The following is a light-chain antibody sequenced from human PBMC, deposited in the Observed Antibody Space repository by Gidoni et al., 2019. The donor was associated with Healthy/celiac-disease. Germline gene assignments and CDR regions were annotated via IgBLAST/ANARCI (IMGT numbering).Light chain of an antibody. CDR3: QQYGSSPPWT. CDR2: GAS. V-gene: IGKV3-20*01. J-gene: IGKJ1*01. CDR1: QSVSSSY. Sequence: EIVLTQSPGTLSLSPGERATLSCRASQSVSSSYLAWYQQKPGQAPRLLSYGASSRATGIPDRFSGSGSGTDFTLTISRLEPEDCAVYYCQQYGSSPPWTFGQXTKVEIK.